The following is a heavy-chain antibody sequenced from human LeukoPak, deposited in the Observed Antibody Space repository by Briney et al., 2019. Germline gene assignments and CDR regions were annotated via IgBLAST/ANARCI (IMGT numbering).Heavy chain of an antibody. D-gene: IGHD3-10*01. V-gene: IGHV4-4*07. Sequence: PSETLSLTCTVSGGSIGSYYWSWIRQPAGKGLEWIGRIYTSGSTNYNPSLKSRVTMSVDTSKNQFSLKLSSVTAADTAVYYCARSAPLNYGSGSLNWFDPWGQGTLVTVSS. CDR2: IYTSGST. CDR3: ARSAPLNYGSGSLNWFDP. CDR1: GGSIGSYY. J-gene: IGHJ5*02.